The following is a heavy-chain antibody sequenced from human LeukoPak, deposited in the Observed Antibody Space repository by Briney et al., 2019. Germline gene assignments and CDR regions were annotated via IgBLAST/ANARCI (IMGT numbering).Heavy chain of an antibody. V-gene: IGHV4-59*01. CDR2: IYYSGST. CDR3: ARDPSGSFFNWFDP. J-gene: IGHJ5*02. Sequence: SETLSLTCAVYGGSFSGYYWSWIRQPPGKGLEWIGYIYYSGSTKYNPSLKSRVTMSVDTSKNQFSLKLRSVTAADTAVYYCARDPSGSFFNWFDPWGQGTLVTVSS. CDR1: GGSFSGYY. D-gene: IGHD1-26*01.